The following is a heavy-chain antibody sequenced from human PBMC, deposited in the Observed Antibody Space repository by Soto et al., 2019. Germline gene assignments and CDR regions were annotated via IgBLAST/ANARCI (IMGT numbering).Heavy chain of an antibody. Sequence: ASVKVSCKASGYTFTSYGISWVRQAPGQGLEWMGWISAYNGNTNYAQKLQGRVTMTTDTSTSTAYMELRSLRSDDTAVYYCASGTMIVAHSNYYYYYGMDVWGQGTTVTVSS. D-gene: IGHD3-22*01. CDR2: ISAYNGNT. V-gene: IGHV1-18*01. J-gene: IGHJ6*02. CDR3: ASGTMIVAHSNYYYYYGMDV. CDR1: GYTFTSYG.